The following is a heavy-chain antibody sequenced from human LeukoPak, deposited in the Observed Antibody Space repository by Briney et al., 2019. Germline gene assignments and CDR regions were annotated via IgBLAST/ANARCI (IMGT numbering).Heavy chain of an antibody. V-gene: IGHV4-34*01. D-gene: IGHD3-22*01. CDR1: GGSFSGYY. Sequence: SETLSLTCAVYGGSFSGYYWSWIRQPPGKGLEWIGEINHSGSTNYNPSLKSRVTISVDTSKNQFSLKLSSVTAADTAVYYCARDHKEPNDSSDYYYVAQFDSWGQGTLVTVSS. J-gene: IGHJ4*02. CDR3: ARDHKEPNDSSDYYYVAQFDS. CDR2: INHSGST.